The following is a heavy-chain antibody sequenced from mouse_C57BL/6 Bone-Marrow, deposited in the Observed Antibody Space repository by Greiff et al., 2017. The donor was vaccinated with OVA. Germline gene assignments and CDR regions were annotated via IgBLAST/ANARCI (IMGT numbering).Heavy chain of an antibody. J-gene: IGHJ3*01. V-gene: IGHV1-55*01. Sequence: QVQLQQPGAELVKPGASVKMSCKASGYTFTSYWITWVKQRPGQGLEWIGDIYPGSGSTNYNEKFKSKATLTVGTSSSTAYMQLSSLTSEDSAVYYCARDGRFAYWGQGTLVTVSA. CDR1: GYTFTSYW. CDR2: IYPGSGST. D-gene: IGHD2-3*01. CDR3: ARDGRFAY.